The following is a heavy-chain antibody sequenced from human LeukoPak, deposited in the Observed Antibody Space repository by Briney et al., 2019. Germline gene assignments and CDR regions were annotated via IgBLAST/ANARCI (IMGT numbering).Heavy chain of an antibody. CDR2: IKQDGSEK. V-gene: IGHV3-7*01. D-gene: IGHD4-17*01. Sequence: PGGSLRLSCAASGFTFSSYWMSWVRQAPGKGLEWVASIKQDGSEKYYVDSVKGRFTISRDNAKNSLYLQMNSLRAEDTAVYYCARDDDLLYGDYAFDIWGQGTMVTVSS. J-gene: IGHJ3*02. CDR1: GFTFSSYW. CDR3: ARDDDLLYGDYAFDI.